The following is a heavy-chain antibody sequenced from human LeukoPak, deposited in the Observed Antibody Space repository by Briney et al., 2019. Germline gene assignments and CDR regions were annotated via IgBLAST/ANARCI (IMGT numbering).Heavy chain of an antibody. CDR3: ARGETWWEQRRYFDF. CDR2: INPNSDGT. V-gene: IGHV1-2*02. Sequence: ASMKVSCKASGYTFTGYYIHWVRQAPGQGLEWMGWINPNSDGTDYAQKFQGRVTMTSDASINTAYMELSRLTSDDTAMYYCARGETWWEQRRYFDFWGQGTLATVSS. CDR1: GYTFTGYY. J-gene: IGHJ4*02. D-gene: IGHD1-26*01.